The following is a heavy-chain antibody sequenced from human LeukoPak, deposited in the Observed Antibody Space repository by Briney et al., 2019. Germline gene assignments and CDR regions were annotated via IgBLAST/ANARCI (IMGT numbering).Heavy chain of an antibody. CDR1: GVSISTSIYY. CDR3: ARQTTGGYSRSSGRFDY. Sequence: SETLSLTCTVSGVSISTSIYYWGWLRQPPGKGREWIGSIYYTGSTYYNPSLKKRVTISVDTSKNQLSLKLRSVTAADTAVYYCARQTTGGYSRSSGRFDYWGQGTLVTVSS. D-gene: IGHD3-22*01. V-gene: IGHV4-39*01. CDR2: IYYTGST. J-gene: IGHJ4*02.